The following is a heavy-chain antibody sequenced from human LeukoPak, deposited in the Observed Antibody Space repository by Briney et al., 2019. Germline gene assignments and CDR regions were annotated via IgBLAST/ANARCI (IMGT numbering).Heavy chain of an antibody. J-gene: IGHJ5*02. V-gene: IGHV3-48*01. CDR2: ISSSSSTI. Sequence: GGSLRLPCAASGFTFSSYSMNWVRQAPGKGLEWASYISSSSSTIYYADSVKGRFTISRDNAKNSLYLQMNSLRAEDTAVYYCARDNGYSYENWFDPWGQGTLVTVSS. D-gene: IGHD5-18*01. CDR3: ARDNGYSYENWFDP. CDR1: GFTFSSYS.